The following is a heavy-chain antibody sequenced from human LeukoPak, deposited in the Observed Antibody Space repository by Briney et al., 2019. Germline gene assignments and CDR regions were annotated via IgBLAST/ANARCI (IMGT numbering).Heavy chain of an antibody. J-gene: IGHJ4*02. D-gene: IGHD6-13*01. V-gene: IGHV3-23*01. CDR2: IVGSGGST. CDR3: AKRGSSSWHFDY. Sequence: GGSLRLSCAASGFTFSSFAMTWVRQAPGKGLELVSAIVGSGGSTYYADSVKGRFTISRDISKNTLYLQMNSLGAEDTAVYYCAKRGSSSWHFDYWGLGTLVTVSS. CDR1: GFTFSSFA.